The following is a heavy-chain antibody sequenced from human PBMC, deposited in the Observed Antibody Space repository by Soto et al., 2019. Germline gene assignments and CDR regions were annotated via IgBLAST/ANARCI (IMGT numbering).Heavy chain of an antibody. CDR1: GFTFSSYG. J-gene: IGHJ6*02. V-gene: IGHV3-30*18. Sequence: GGSLRLSCAASGFTFSSYGMHWVRQAPGKGLEWVAVISYDGSNKYYADSVKGRFTISRDNSKNTLYLQMNSLRAEDTAVYYCAKDSSSSWYYYYYGMDVWGQGTTVTVSS. D-gene: IGHD6-13*01. CDR2: ISYDGSNK. CDR3: AKDSSSSWYYYYYGMDV.